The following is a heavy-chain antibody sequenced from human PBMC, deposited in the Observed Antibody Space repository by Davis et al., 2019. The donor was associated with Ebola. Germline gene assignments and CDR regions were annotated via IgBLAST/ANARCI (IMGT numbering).Heavy chain of an antibody. D-gene: IGHD2-2*01. V-gene: IGHV4-34*01. CDR3: ARDRAGYCSSTSCLYYYGMDV. Sequence: LETLSLTCAVYGGSFSGYYWSWIRQPPGKGLEWIGEINHSGGTNYNPSLKSRVTISVDTSKNQFSLKLSSVTAADTAVYYCARDRAGYCSSTSCLYYYGMDVWGQGTTVTVSS. CDR1: GGSFSGYY. J-gene: IGHJ6*02. CDR2: INHSGGT.